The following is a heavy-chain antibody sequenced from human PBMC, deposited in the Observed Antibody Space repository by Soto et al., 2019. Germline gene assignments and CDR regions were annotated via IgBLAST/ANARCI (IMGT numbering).Heavy chain of an antibody. V-gene: IGHV4-4*07. CDR1: GGSINSYW. CDR3: ARDIGSFAYGEGY. J-gene: IGHJ4*02. CDR2: VYSSGTT. D-gene: IGHD3-10*01. Sequence: PSETLSLTCSVSGGSINSYWWSWILQPAGKGLELIGRVYSSGTTDYNPSLNSRATMSVETSKNQFSLKLSSVTAADTAVYYCARDIGSFAYGEGYWGQGIQVTVSS.